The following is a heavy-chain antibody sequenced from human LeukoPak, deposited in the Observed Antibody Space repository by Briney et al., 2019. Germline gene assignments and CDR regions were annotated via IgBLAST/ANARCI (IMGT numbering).Heavy chain of an antibody. CDR2: IYYRGTT. D-gene: IGHD1-14*01. CDR3: ATETSRPTGGY. V-gene: IGHV4-39*07. Sequence: PSETLSLTCTVPGGSVSTTSYYWGWIRQPPGKGLEWIANIYYRGTTYYNPSLKSRVTISVDTSKNQFSLKLSSVTAADTAVYYCATETSRPTGGYWGQGTLVTVSS. CDR1: GGSVSTTSYY. J-gene: IGHJ4*02.